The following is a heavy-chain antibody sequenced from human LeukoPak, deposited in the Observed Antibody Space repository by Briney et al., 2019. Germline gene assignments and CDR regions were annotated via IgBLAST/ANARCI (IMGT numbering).Heavy chain of an antibody. CDR2: IYPGDSDT. CDR3: ARHGVIVRSDAFDI. J-gene: IGHJ3*02. Sequence: GESLKISCKASGYSFSNYWIGWARQIPGKGLEWMGIIYPGDSDTRYSPSFQGQVTISADKSINTAYLQWSSLKASDTAMYYCARHGVIVRSDAFDIWGQGTMVTVS. V-gene: IGHV5-51*01. D-gene: IGHD2/OR15-2a*01. CDR1: GYSFSNYW.